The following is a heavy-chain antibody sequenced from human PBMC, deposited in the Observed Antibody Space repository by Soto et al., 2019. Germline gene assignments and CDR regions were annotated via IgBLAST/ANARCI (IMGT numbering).Heavy chain of an antibody. CDR3: AREMASDQPSGYYYHYYMDV. D-gene: IGHD6-25*01. J-gene: IGHJ6*03. CDR1: GGTFSSYT. V-gene: IGHV1-69*02. CDR2: IIPILGIA. Sequence: SVKVSCKASGGTFSSYTISWVRQAPGQGLEWMGRIIPILGIANYAQKFQGRVTITADKSTSTAYMELSSLRSEDTAVYYCAREMASDQPSGYYYHYYMDVWGKGTTVPVSS.